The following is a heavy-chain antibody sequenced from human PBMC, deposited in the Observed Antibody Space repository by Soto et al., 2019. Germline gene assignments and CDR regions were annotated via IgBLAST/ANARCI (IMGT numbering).Heavy chain of an antibody. D-gene: IGHD2-2*01. CDR2: IADTGTT. CDR1: GGSFTGYY. Sequence: SETLSLTCAVNGGSFTGYYGCWIRQPPGNRPEWIGYIADTGTTNYNPSLRGRVTILLDTSMNQFSLHLNSVTAADTARYYCVRSSLTGVPIAIGAMGVWGQGTTVTVSS. CDR3: VRSSLTGVPIAIGAMGV. V-gene: IGHV4-34*01. J-gene: IGHJ6*02.